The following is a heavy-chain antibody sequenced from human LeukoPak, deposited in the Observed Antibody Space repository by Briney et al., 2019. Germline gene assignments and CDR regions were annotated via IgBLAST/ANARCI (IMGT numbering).Heavy chain of an antibody. V-gene: IGHV4-39*01. J-gene: IGHJ4*02. CDR2: IYYSGST. CDR3: ARHDTTSSGWPYYFDY. CDR1: GGSISSSSYY. Sequence: SETLSLTCTVSGGSISSSSYYWGWIRQPPGKGLEWIGSIYYSGSTYYNPSLKSRVTISVDTSKNQISLKLSSVTAADTAVYYCARHDTTSSGWPYYFDYWGQGTLVTVSS. D-gene: IGHD6-19*01.